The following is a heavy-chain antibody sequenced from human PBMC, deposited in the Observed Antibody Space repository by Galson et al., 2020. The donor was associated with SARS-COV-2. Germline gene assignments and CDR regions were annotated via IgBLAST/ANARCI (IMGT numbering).Heavy chain of an antibody. D-gene: IGHD6-13*01. CDR3: AREVRSSNNDAFDI. CDR2: ISSSGNTI. CDR1: GFTFSDYY. J-gene: IGHJ3*02. V-gene: IGHV3-11*04. Sequence: GESLKIYCAASGFTFSDYYMSWIRQASGKGLEWVSYISSSGNTIYYAYSVKGRFTMSRDNAKNSLYLQMNSLRAEDTAVYYCAREVRSSNNDAFDIWGQGTMVTVSS.